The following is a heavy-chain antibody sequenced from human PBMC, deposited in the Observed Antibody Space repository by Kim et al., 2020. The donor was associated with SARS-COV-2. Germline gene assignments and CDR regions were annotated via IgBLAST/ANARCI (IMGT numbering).Heavy chain of an antibody. CDR3: ARGHRIAAAGPMHIYDYYGMDV. Sequence: SETLSLTCAVSGGSISSSNWWSWVRQPPGKGLEWIGEIYHSGSTNYNPSLKSRVTISVDKSKNQFSLKLSSVTAADTAVYYCARGHRIAAAGPMHIYDYYGMDVWGQGTTVTVSS. J-gene: IGHJ6*02. V-gene: IGHV4-4*02. CDR2: IYHSGST. CDR1: GGSISSSNW. D-gene: IGHD6-13*01.